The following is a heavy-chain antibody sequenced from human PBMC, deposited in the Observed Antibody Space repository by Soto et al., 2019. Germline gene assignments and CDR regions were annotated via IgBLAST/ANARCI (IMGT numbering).Heavy chain of an antibody. D-gene: IGHD6-19*01. J-gene: IGHJ4*02. Sequence: LSLPCTVSGGSVSSYYWSWIRQPAGKGLEWIGRIYTSGSTNYNPSLKSRVTMSVDTSKNQFSLKLSSVTAADTAVYYCARANLSTGIAVAVEGPLDYWGQGTLVTVSS. V-gene: IGHV4-4*07. CDR1: GGSVSSYY. CDR2: IYTSGST. CDR3: ARANLSTGIAVAVEGPLDY.